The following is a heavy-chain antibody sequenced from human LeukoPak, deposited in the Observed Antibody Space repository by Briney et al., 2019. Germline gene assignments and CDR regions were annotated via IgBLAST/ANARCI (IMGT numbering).Heavy chain of an antibody. CDR2: INPNSGGT. V-gene: IGHV1-2*02. D-gene: IGHD3-9*01. CDR1: RYTFTGYY. CDR3: ARDLGSLRYTICYYMDV. Sequence: GASVKVSCKASRYTFTGYYMHWVRQAPGQGLEWMGWINPNSGGTNYAQKFQGRVTMTRDTSISTAYMELSRLRSDDTAVYYCARDLGSLRYTICYYMDVWGKGTTVTISS. J-gene: IGHJ6*03.